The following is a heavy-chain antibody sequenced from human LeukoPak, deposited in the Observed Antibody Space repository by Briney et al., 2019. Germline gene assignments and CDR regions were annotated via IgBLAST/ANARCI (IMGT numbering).Heavy chain of an antibody. CDR1: GYSFTSYW. V-gene: IGHV5-51*01. CDR3: ARLVPEWELLRRAAFDI. J-gene: IGHJ3*02. D-gene: IGHD1-26*01. CDR2: IYPGDSDT. Sequence: GESLKISCKGSGYSFTSYWIGWVRQMPGKGLEWMGIIYPGDSDTRYSPSFQGQVTISADKSISTAYLQWSSLKASDTATYYCARLVPEWELLRRAAFDIWGQGTMVTVSS.